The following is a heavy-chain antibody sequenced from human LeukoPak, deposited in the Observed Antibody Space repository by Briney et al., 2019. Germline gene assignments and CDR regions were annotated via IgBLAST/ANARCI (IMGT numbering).Heavy chain of an antibody. J-gene: IGHJ4*02. D-gene: IGHD3-10*01. CDR2: ISYDGSNK. CDR3: AGDRAGSPIKWSFDY. V-gene: IGHV3-30*01. CDR1: GFTFSSYA. Sequence: PGGSLRLSCAASGFTFSSYAMRWVRQAPGKGLEWVAVISYDGSNKYYADSVKGRFTISRDNSKNTLYLQMNSLRAEDTAVYYCAGDRAGSPIKWSFDYWGQGTLVTVSS.